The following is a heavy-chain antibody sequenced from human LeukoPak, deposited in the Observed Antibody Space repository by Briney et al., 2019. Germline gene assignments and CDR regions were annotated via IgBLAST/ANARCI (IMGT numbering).Heavy chain of an antibody. CDR2: VFSDGAT. CDR1: GASINSYY. V-gene: IGHV4-4*07. J-gene: IGHJ4*02. D-gene: IGHD2-15*01. Sequence: PSETLSLTCTVSGASINSYYFTWIRQPAGKGLEWIGRVFSDGATDYNPSLQSRVTMSLDTSKNQVSLKLSSVAAADTAVYYCARTFCSGGNCFHFDYWGQGTLVNVSS. CDR3: ARTFCSGGNCFHFDY.